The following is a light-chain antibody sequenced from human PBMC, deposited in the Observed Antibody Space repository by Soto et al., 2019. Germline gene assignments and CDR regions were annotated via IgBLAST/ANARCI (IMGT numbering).Light chain of an antibody. CDR1: QSVRIN. Sequence: EIVLTQSPGTLSLSPGERATLSCSASQSVRINVAWYQQKNGQAPRLLVYGASSRATGIPDRFSGSGSGTDFTLTISRLEPEDFAVYYCQQYGSSALTFGGGTKVDIK. V-gene: IGKV3-20*01. J-gene: IGKJ4*01. CDR3: QQYGSSALT. CDR2: GAS.